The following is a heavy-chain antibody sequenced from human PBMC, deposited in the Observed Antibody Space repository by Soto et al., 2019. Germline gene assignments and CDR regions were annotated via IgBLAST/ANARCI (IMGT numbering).Heavy chain of an antibody. V-gene: IGHV3-9*01. CDR3: AKGAYHSSGTYLFSFD. D-gene: IGHD3-16*02. CDR2: IGWNSGSI. J-gene: IGHJ4*01. Sequence: EGQLVESGGGLVQPGRSLRLLCAVSGFTFDEYAMHWVRQRPGKGLEWVSSIGWNSGSIAYAGSVKGRFTISRDNANNSLSLQMNNLRTEDTALYYCAKGAYHSSGTYLFSFD. CDR1: GFTFDEYA.